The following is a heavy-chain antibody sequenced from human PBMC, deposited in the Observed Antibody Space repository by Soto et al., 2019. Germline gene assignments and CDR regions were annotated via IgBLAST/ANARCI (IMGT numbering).Heavy chain of an antibody. J-gene: IGHJ4*02. D-gene: IGHD1-7*01. CDR2: ISANGQGI. Sequence: LRLSCAASGFTFSTYALSWVRQAPGKGLEWVSAISANGQGIYYADSVRGRFTISRDNSKNTIFLHMDSLRAEDTAVYYCAKDRNYPRDQFHYWGQGTLVTVS. V-gene: IGHV3-23*01. CDR1: GFTFSTYA. CDR3: AKDRNYPRDQFHY.